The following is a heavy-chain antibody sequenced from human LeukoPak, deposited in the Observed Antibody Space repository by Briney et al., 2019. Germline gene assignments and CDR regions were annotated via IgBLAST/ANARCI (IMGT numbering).Heavy chain of an antibody. CDR1: GDSVSSNSAA. J-gene: IGHJ3*02. V-gene: IGHV6-1*01. CDR3: ARVTGYCSSTSCYTRAFDI. CDR2: TYYRSKWYN. Sequence: SQTLSLTCAISGDSVSSNSAAWNWIRQSPSRGLEWLGRTYYRSKWYNDYAVSVESRITINPDTSKNQFSLQLNSVTPEDTAVYYCARVTGYCSSTSCYTRAFDIWGQGTMVTVSS. D-gene: IGHD2-2*02.